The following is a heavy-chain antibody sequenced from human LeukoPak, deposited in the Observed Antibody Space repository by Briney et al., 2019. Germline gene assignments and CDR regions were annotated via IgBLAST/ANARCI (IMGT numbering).Heavy chain of an antibody. CDR3: ARNYDRSGYTAFGH. J-gene: IGHJ4*02. V-gene: IGHV4-59*01. Sequence: SETLSLTCTVSGGSMSSYYWSWIRQPPGKGLEWIGHIYYSGSTNYNPSLKSRVTISVDTSKNQFSLRLSSVTAADTAVYYCARNYDRSGYTAFGHWGRGTPVTVSS. D-gene: IGHD3-22*01. CDR1: GGSMSSYY. CDR2: IYYSGST.